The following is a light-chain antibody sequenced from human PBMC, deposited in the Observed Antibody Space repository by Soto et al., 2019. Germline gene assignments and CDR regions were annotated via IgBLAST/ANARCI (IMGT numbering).Light chain of an antibody. J-gene: IGLJ2*01. Sequence: QSALTQPACVSGSPGQSITISCTGTSSDVGGYHYVSWYQLLPGKAPKLILFEVSIRPSGVSYRFSGSKSGNTASLTISGLQAEDEADYFCSSYSISTAYLFGTGTKLTVL. CDR1: SSDVGGYHY. CDR3: SSYSISTAYL. V-gene: IGLV2-14*01. CDR2: EVS.